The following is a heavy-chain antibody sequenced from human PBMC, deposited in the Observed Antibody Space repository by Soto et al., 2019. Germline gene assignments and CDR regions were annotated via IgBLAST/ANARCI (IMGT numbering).Heavy chain of an antibody. CDR1: GYSFTTYG. V-gene: IGHV1-18*01. J-gene: IGHJ6*02. Sequence: QVQLVQSGGEVKKPGASVKVSCKTSGYSFTTYGISWVRQAPGQGLEWMGWISAYNGNTNYAQKLQGRVTMTTATSTSAAYMELTSLRSDATAVYYCAREGTAPYYCDGMDVWGQGRTVTVSS. D-gene: IGHD1-1*01. CDR2: ISAYNGNT. CDR3: AREGTAPYYCDGMDV.